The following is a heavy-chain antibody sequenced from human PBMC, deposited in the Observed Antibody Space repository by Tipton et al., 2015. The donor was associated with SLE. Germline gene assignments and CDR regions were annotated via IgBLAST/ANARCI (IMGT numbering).Heavy chain of an antibody. V-gene: IGHV3-53*01. Sequence: QLVQSGGGLVQPGGSLRLSCAAYGFTVSSNYMSWVRQAPGKGLEWVSVIYSGGSTYYNPSLKSRVTISVDTSKNQLSLKLSSVTAADTAVYYCAREEDITGALVDIWGQGTMVTVSS. CDR2: IYSGGST. D-gene: IGHD1-20*01. CDR3: AREEDITGALVDI. J-gene: IGHJ3*02. CDR1: GFTVSSNY.